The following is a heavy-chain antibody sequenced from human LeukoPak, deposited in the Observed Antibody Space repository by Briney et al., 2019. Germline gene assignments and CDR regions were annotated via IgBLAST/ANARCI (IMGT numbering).Heavy chain of an antibody. Sequence: GGSLRLSCAASGFTFSSYAMSWVRQAPGKGLEWVSAISGSGGSTYYADSVKGRFTISRDNSKNTPYLQMNSLRADDTAVYYCANGYCTNGVCYPYYYYYMDVWGKGTTVTVSS. CDR1: GFTFSSYA. CDR3: ANGYCTNGVCYPYYYYYMDV. J-gene: IGHJ6*03. CDR2: ISGSGGST. V-gene: IGHV3-23*01. D-gene: IGHD2-8*01.